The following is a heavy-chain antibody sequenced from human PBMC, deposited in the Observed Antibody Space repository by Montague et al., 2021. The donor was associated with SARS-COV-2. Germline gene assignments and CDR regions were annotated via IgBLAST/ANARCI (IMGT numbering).Heavy chain of an antibody. CDR3: SRVRYHGWGTSLGLDV. CDR1: GGSFSGDY. J-gene: IGHJ6*02. V-gene: IGHV4-34*01. D-gene: IGHD3-10*01. CDR2: VNHSGSS. Sequence: SETRSLTCAVYGGSFSGDYWRWSLRPPAEGLEGMGEVNHSGSSNYNPSLNSRGTRSVDTSYNKFSLKLISVVAADTAVYYCSRVRYHGWGTSLGLDVWGQGTTVTVSS.